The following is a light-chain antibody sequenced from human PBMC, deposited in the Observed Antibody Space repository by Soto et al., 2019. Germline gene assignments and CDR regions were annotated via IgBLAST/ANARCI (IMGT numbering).Light chain of an antibody. CDR2: KAS. CDR1: QNINSW. CDR3: QQYDTYCS. V-gene: IGKV1-5*03. J-gene: IGKJ2*04. Sequence: DIQMTQSPSTLSASVRNRVTITCRASQNINSWLAWYQQKPGKAPKFLIYKASSLESGVPSRFSGSESGTEFTLTISSLQPDDFATYYCQQYDTYCSFGQCTKLEIK.